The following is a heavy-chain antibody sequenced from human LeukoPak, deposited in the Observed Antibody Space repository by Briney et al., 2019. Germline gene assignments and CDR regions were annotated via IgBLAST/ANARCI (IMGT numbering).Heavy chain of an antibody. Sequence: SQTLSLTCTVSGGSISSGDYYWSWIRQPPGKGLEWIGYIYYSGSTYYNPSLKSRVTISVDTSKNQFSLKLSSVTAADTAVYYCAGDYGDYPGYYYYGMDVWGQGTTVTVSS. D-gene: IGHD4-17*01. CDR2: IYYSGST. J-gene: IGHJ6*02. CDR3: AGDYGDYPGYYYYGMDV. CDR1: GGSISSGDYY. V-gene: IGHV4-30-4*01.